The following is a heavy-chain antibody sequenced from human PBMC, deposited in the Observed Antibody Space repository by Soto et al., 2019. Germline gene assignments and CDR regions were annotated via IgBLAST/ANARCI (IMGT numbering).Heavy chain of an antibody. CDR3: AKDASEWELHYYFDY. CDR1: GFTFSSYG. Sequence: GGSLRLSCAASGFTFSSYGMHWVRQAPGKGLEWVAVISYDGSNKYYADSVKGRFTISRDNSKNTLYLQMNSLRAEDTAVYYCAKDASEWELHYYFDYWGQGTLVTVS. D-gene: IGHD1-26*01. CDR2: ISYDGSNK. V-gene: IGHV3-30*18. J-gene: IGHJ4*02.